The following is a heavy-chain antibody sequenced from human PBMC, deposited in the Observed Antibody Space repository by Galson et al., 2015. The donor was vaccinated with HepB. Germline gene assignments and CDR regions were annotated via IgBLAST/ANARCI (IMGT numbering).Heavy chain of an antibody. V-gene: IGHV3-48*04. J-gene: IGHJ6*02. CDR3: AREAVDGMDV. CDR1: GFTFSSYT. CDR2: ISSSSGTI. Sequence: SLRLSCAASGFTFSSYTMNWVRQAPGKGLEWISYISSSSGTIYYADSVRGRFTISRDNTKNSLFLQMNSLRAEDTALYYCAREAVDGMDVWGQGTVVTVSS.